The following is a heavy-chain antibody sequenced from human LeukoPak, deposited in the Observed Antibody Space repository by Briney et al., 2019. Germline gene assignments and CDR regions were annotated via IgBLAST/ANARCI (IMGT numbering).Heavy chain of an antibody. CDR3: TIAAAGTRGGVHY. J-gene: IGHJ4*02. CDR1: GYTFTSYY. Sequence: GASVKVSCKASGYTFTSYYMHWVRQAPGQGLEWMGIINPSGGSTSYAQKFQGRVTMTRDTSTSTVYMELSSLRSEDTAVYYCTIAAAGTRGGVHYWGQGTLVTVSS. D-gene: IGHD6-13*01. CDR2: INPSGGST. V-gene: IGHV1-46*01.